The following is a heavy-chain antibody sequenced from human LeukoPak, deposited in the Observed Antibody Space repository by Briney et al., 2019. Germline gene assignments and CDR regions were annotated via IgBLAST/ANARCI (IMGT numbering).Heavy chain of an antibody. D-gene: IGHD5-24*01. V-gene: IGHV1-2*04. CDR1: GYTFTGYY. CDR2: INPNSGGT. Sequence: AASVKVSCKASGYTFTGYYMHWVRQAPGQGLEWMGWINPNSGGTNSAQKFQGWVTMTRDTSISTAYMELSRLRSDDTAVYYCARAGTVEMTPLDYWGQGTLVTVSS. CDR3: ARAGTVEMTPLDY. J-gene: IGHJ4*02.